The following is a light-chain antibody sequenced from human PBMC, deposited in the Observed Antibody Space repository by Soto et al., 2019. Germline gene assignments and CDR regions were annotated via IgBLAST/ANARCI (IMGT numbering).Light chain of an antibody. J-gene: IGLJ2*01. V-gene: IGLV2-11*01. Sequence: QSALTQPRSVSGFPGQSVTLSCTGTSRDVGTFNSVSWYQQRPGKAPQLIIYDVTKRPSGVPDRFSGSKSGNTASLTISGLQGADESEYFCCSYSGSSTCVFGGGTTVTVL. CDR1: SRDVGTFNS. CDR3: CSYSGSSTCV. CDR2: DVT.